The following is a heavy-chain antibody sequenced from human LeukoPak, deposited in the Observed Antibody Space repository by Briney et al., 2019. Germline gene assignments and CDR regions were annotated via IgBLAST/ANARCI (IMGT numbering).Heavy chain of an antibody. V-gene: IGHV1-8*01. CDR2: MSPNSGYT. D-gene: IGHD4-17*01. CDR1: GYTFTSYD. CDR3: ARGFYREYYGDYEASEPLMDV. Sequence: ASVKVSCKASGYTFTSYDINWVRQATGQGLEWMGWMSPNSGYTGYAQKFQGRVTMTRNTSISTAYMELSSLRSEDTAVYYCARGFYREYYGDYEASEPLMDVWGQGTTVTVSS. J-gene: IGHJ6*02.